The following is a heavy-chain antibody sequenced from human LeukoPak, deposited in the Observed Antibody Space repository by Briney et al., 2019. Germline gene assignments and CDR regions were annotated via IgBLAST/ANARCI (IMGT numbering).Heavy chain of an antibody. CDR3: ARATLDRLGRLPFDY. CDR1: GGSISSYY. V-gene: IGHV4-59*01. J-gene: IGHJ4*02. CDR2: IYYSGST. Sequence: KASETLSLTCTVSGGSISSYYWSWIRQPPGKGLEWIGYIYYSGSTNYNPSLKSRVTISVDTSKNQFSLKLSSVTAADTAVYYCARATLDRLGRLPFDYWGQGTLVTVSS. D-gene: IGHD3-3*01.